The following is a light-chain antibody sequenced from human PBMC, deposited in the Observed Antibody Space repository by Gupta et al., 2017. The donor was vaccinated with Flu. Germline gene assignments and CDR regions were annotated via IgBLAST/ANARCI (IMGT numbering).Light chain of an antibody. V-gene: IGLV2-14*01. CDR3: NANTSSSNRV. CDR2: EVS. Sequence: SALTQPASVSGSPGPSITISCTGTSSDVGGYNYVSWYQQHPGKAPNLMVYEVSKRPAAVAIRFSGSKSGNTASLTISERKEEDEADYYYNANTSSSNRVFGGGTKLTVL. J-gene: IGLJ3*02. CDR1: SSDVGGYNY.